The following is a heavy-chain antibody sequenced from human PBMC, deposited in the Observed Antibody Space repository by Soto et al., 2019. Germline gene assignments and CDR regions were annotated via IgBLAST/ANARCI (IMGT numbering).Heavy chain of an antibody. V-gene: IGHV3-23*01. CDR1: GFTVSSYA. Sequence: EVQLLESGGGFIQPGGSLRLSCAASGFTVSSYAMSWVRQAQGKRLEWVSTITGGGAGTIYPDTVKGRFTISRDNADDTLYLQMHSLCPDHTGIYYWAKKGSGSLATLCIGSDCHYALDIWGQGTMVTVSS. CDR2: ITGGGAGT. D-gene: IGHD2-21*02. J-gene: IGHJ3*02. CDR3: AKKGSGSLATLCIGSDCHYALDI.